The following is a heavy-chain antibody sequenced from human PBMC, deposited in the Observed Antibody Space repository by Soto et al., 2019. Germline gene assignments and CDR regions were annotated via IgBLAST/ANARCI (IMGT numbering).Heavy chain of an antibody. CDR2: FDPEDGET. D-gene: IGHD2-8*01. Sequence: ASVKVSCKVSGYTLTELSMHWVRQAPGKGLEWMGGFDPEDGETIYAQKFQGRVTMTEDTSTDTAYMELSSLRSEDTAVYYCATGTKLMVYAITSYFDYWGQGTRVTVSS. CDR3: ATGTKLMVYAITSYFDY. V-gene: IGHV1-24*01. J-gene: IGHJ4*02. CDR1: GYTLTELS.